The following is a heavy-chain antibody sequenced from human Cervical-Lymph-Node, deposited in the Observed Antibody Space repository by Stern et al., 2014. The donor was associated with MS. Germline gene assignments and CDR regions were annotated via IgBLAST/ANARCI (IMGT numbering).Heavy chain of an antibody. D-gene: IGHD5-12*01. Sequence: VQLVQSGAEVKKPGASVKVSCKASGYTFTSYDINWVRQAPGQGLEWMGWMNPNTGDTGYAQKFQGRVTMTRNTSISTAYMDLSSLRSEDTATYYCARTYELDYWGQGTLVAVSS. V-gene: IGHV1-8*01. CDR1: GYTFTSYD. J-gene: IGHJ4*02. CDR2: MNPNTGDT. CDR3: ARTYELDY.